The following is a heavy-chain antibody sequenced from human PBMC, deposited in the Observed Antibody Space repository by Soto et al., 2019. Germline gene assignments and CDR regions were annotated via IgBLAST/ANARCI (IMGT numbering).Heavy chain of an antibody. CDR1: NSIGFG. CDR2: IYYRGST. J-gene: IGHJ5*02. CDR3: ARVPGP. Sequence: NSIGFGGRCILQHTGKGLEWIGYIYYRGSTYYNPSLKSRVTISVHTSKNQFSLKLSSVTPADKAVYYCARVPGPWGQGTLVTVFS. V-gene: IGHV4-31*02. D-gene: IGHD2-2*01.